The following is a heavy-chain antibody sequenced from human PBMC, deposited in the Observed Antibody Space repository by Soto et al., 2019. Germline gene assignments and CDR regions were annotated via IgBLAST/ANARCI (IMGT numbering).Heavy chain of an antibody. V-gene: IGHV3-23*01. CDR3: AKGLFPGIAVAGTSSFDY. Sequence: PGGSLRLSCAASGFTFSSYAMSWVLQAPWKGLEWVSAISGSGGSTYYADSVKGRFTISRDNSKNTLYLQMNSLRAEDTAVYYCAKGLFPGIAVAGTSSFDYWGQGTLVTVSS. D-gene: IGHD6-19*01. CDR2: ISGSGGST. J-gene: IGHJ4*02. CDR1: GFTFSSYA.